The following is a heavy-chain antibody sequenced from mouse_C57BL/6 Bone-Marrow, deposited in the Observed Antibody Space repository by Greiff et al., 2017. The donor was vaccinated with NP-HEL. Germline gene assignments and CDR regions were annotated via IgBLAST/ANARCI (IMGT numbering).Heavy chain of an antibody. CDR3: AREAQAYYCDY. Sequence: VQLQQPGAELVRPGTSVKLSCKASGYTFTSYWMHWVKQRPGQGLEWIGVIDPSDSYTNYNQKFKGKATLTVDTSSSTAYMQLSSLTSEDSAVYYCAREAQAYYCDYWGQGTTLTVSS. CDR1: GYTFTSYW. J-gene: IGHJ2*01. CDR2: IDPSDSYT. V-gene: IGHV1-59*01. D-gene: IGHD3-2*02.